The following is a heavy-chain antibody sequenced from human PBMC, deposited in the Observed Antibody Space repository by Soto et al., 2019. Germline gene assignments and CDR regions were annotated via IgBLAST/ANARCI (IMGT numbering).Heavy chain of an antibody. Sequence: ASVKVSCKASGYTFTGYYMHWVRQAPGQGLEWMGWINPNSGGTNYAQKFQGWVTMTRDTSISTDYMELSRLRSDDTAVYYCARGSEDSSGYYFSIYFDYWGQGTLVTVSS. D-gene: IGHD3-22*01. J-gene: IGHJ4*02. CDR3: ARGSEDSSGYYFSIYFDY. CDR1: GYTFTGYY. CDR2: INPNSGGT. V-gene: IGHV1-2*04.